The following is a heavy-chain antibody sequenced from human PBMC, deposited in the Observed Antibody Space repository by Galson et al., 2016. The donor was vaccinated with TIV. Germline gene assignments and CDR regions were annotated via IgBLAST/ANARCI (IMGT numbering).Heavy chain of an antibody. Sequence: SLRLSCAASGFTFSSFAMTWVRQAPGKGLEWVSRISAGGGRTDYADSVKGRFTISRDNPKNTVFLQMNSLRAEDTAVYYCTRVPSSGSSYYYGLDVWGQGTTVTVSS. J-gene: IGHJ6*02. CDR1: GFTFSSFA. CDR2: ISAGGGRT. D-gene: IGHD3-22*01. CDR3: TRVPSSGSSYYYGLDV. V-gene: IGHV3-23*01.